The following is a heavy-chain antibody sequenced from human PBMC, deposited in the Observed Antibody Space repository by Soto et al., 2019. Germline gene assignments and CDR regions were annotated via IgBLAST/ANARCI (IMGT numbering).Heavy chain of an antibody. CDR1: GSTFSDYY. Sequence: QVQLVESGGGLVKPGGSLRLSCAASGSTFSDYYMSWIRQAPGKGLEWVSYISSSSSYTNYADSVKGRFTISRDNAKNALYLQMNSLRAEDTAVYYCARDRAGYSGYDAPDLPAYWGQGTLVTVSS. D-gene: IGHD5-12*01. V-gene: IGHV3-11*06. J-gene: IGHJ4*02. CDR3: ARDRAGYSGYDAPDLPAY. CDR2: ISSSSSYT.